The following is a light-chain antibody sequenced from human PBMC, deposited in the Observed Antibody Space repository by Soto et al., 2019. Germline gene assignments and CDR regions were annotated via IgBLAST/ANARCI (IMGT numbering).Light chain of an antibody. Sequence: QSALTQPASVSGSLGQSINISCTGTSSDVGAYNYVSWYQQHPGTAPKLLICGVSDRPSGVSNRFSGSKSGNTASLTISGLQAEDEATYYCSSYTSSTFYVFGTGTKLTVL. CDR3: SSYTSSTFYV. CDR1: SSDVGAYNY. V-gene: IGLV2-14*01. J-gene: IGLJ1*01. CDR2: GVS.